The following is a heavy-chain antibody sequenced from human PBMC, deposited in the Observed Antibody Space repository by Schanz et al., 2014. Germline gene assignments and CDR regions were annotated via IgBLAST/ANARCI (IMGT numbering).Heavy chain of an antibody. CDR2: ISGSGGST. CDR1: GFTFSSYA. D-gene: IGHD3-10*01. V-gene: IGHV3-23*01. J-gene: IGHJ3*02. Sequence: EVQLLESGGGLVQPGGSLRLSCAASGFTFSSYAMSWVRQAPGKGLEWVSAISGSGGSTYYADSVKGRFTISRDNSKNTLYLQMNSLRAEDTAVDYCAKGRFGELSAFDIWGHGTMVTVSS. CDR3: AKGRFGELSAFDI.